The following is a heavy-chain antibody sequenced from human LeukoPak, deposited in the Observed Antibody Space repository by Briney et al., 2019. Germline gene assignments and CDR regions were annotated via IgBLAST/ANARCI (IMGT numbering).Heavy chain of an antibody. CDR2: INPTSGGT. J-gene: IGHJ4*02. D-gene: IGHD6-19*01. CDR1: GYTFTGYY. Sequence: GASVKVSCKASGYTFTGYYIHWVRQAPGQGLEWMGWINPTSGGTKYARKFQGRVTMTRDTSISTAYMELSRLRADDTAVFYCARGGSAWDNPFDYWGQGTLVTVSS. CDR3: ARGGSAWDNPFDY. V-gene: IGHV1-2*02.